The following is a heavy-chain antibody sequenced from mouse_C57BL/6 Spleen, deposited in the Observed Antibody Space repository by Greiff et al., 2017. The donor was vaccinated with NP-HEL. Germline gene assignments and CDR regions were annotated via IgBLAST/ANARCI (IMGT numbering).Heavy chain of an antibody. J-gene: IGHJ1*03. CDR1: GYTFTSYW. Sequence: QVQLQQPGAELVRPGSSVKLSCKASGYTFTSYWMHWVKQRPIQGLEWIGNIDPSDSEPHYNQKFKDKATLTVDKSSSTAYMQLSSLTSEDSAVYYCARERETGTGYFDVWGTGTTVTVSS. CDR2: IDPSDSEP. D-gene: IGHD4-1*01. CDR3: ARERETGTGYFDV. V-gene: IGHV1-52*01.